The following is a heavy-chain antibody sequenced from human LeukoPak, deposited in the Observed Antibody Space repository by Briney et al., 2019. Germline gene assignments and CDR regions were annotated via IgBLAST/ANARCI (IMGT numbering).Heavy chain of an antibody. CDR2: MNPNSGNT. CDR3: ARGSWITIFGVVTEYFQH. Sequence: WASVKVSCKASGYTFTSYDINWVRQAPGQGLEWMGWMNPNSGNTGYAQKFQGRVTMTRNTSISTAYMELSSLRSEDTAVYYCARGSWITIFGVVTEYFQHWGQGTLVTVSS. V-gene: IGHV1-8*01. J-gene: IGHJ1*01. D-gene: IGHD3-3*01. CDR1: GYTFTSYD.